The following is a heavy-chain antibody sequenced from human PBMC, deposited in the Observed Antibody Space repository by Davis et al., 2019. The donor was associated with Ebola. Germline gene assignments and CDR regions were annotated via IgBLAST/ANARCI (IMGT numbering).Heavy chain of an antibody. J-gene: IGHJ6*04. CDR2: ISYDGSNK. V-gene: IGHV3-30*03. CDR3: ARGTVDTAMVSYGMDV. CDR1: GFTFSSYG. D-gene: IGHD5-18*01. Sequence: GGSLRLSCAASGFTFSSYGMHWVRQAPGKGLEWVAVISYDGSNKYYADSVKGRFTISRDNSKNTLYLQMNSLRAEDTAVYYCARGTVDTAMVSYGMDVWGKGTTVTVSS.